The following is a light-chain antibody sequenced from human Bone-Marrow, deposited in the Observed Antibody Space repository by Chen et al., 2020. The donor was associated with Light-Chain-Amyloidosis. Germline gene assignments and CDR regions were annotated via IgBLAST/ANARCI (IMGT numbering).Light chain of an antibody. Sequence: SYELTQPPLSSVSPGPTARITGSGDDLPTKYAYWYQQKPGQAPVLVIHRDTERPSGISERFSGSSSGTTATLTISRVQAEDEADYHCQSADSSGTYEVIFGGGTKLTVL. CDR2: RDT. CDR1: DLPTKY. V-gene: IGLV3-25*03. CDR3: QSADSSGTYEVI. J-gene: IGLJ2*01.